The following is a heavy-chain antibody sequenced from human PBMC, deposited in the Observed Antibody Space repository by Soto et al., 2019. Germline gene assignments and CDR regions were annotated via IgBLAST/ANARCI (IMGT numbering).Heavy chain of an antibody. CDR1: GYTFTSYY. V-gene: IGHV1-46*01. D-gene: IGHD3-22*01. CDR2: IDPSGGST. Sequence: GASVKVSCKASGYTFTSYYMHWVRQAPGQGLEWMGIIDPSGGSTSYAQKFQGRVTMTRDTSTSTVYMELSSLRSEDTAVYYCARAITVRVDYYDSSGYYPGRGWFDPWGQGTLVTSPQ. J-gene: IGHJ5*02. CDR3: ARAITVRVDYYDSSGYYPGRGWFDP.